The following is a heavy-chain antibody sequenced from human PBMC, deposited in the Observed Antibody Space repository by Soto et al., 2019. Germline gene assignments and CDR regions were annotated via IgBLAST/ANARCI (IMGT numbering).Heavy chain of an antibody. D-gene: IGHD2-15*01. V-gene: IGHV3-74*01. CDR2: INSDGSST. Sequence: GGSLRLSCAASGFTFSSYWMHWVRQAPGKGLVWVSRINSDGSSTSYADSVKGRFTISRDNAKNTLYLQMNSLRAEDTAVYYCARFPVEYCSGGSCPPGRWGQGTLVTVSS. CDR1: GFTFSSYW. J-gene: IGHJ4*02. CDR3: ARFPVEYCSGGSCPPGR.